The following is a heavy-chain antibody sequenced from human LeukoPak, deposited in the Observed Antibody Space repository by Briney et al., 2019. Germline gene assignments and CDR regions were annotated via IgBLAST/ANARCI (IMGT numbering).Heavy chain of an antibody. J-gene: IGHJ4*02. D-gene: IGHD1-20*01. Sequence: SETLSLTCTVSGXSISSSSYYWGWIRQPPGKGLEWIGSIYYSGSTYYNPSLKSRVTISVDTYKNQFSLKLSSVTAADTAVYYCVLGRAGYSGNVGYWGQGTLVTVSS. CDR2: IYYSGST. CDR3: VLGRAGYSGNVGY. V-gene: IGHV4-39*01. CDR1: GXSISSSSYY.